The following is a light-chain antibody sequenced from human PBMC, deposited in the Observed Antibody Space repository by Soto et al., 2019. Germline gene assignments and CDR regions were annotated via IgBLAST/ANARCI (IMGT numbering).Light chain of an antibody. J-gene: IGKJ1*01. CDR2: GAS. CDR1: QSVSSN. V-gene: IGKV3-15*01. Sequence: EIVMTQSPATLSVYPGERATLSCRASQSVSSNLAWYQQKPGQAPRLLIYGASTRATGIPARFSGSVSGTEFTITIISLQSEDFAVYYCQQYNNWPQTFGQGTKVEIK. CDR3: QQYNNWPQT.